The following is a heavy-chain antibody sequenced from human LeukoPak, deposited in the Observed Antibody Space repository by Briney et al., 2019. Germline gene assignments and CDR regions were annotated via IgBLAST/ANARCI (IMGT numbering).Heavy chain of an antibody. V-gene: IGHV3-74*01. CDR1: GLTLSSYW. CDR2: INPDGSTT. CDR3: AKSPGFLEWLPSDY. D-gene: IGHD3-3*01. J-gene: IGHJ4*02. Sequence: GGSLRLSCAASGLTLSSYWMHWVRQVPGKGLVWVSRINPDGSTTTYADSVKGRFTISRDNSKNTLYLQMNSLRAEDTAVYYCAKSPGFLEWLPSDYWGQGTLVTVSS.